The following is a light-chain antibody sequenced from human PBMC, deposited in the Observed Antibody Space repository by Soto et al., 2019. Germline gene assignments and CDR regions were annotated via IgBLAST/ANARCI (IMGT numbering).Light chain of an antibody. CDR2: GAS. V-gene: IGKV3-20*01. J-gene: IGKJ1*01. CDR3: QEDDSSPRT. CDR1: QSVSSNY. Sequence: EVMLTQSPGTLSLSPGERATLSCRASQSVSSNYLAWYQQKSGQAPRLLIYGASNSATGIPDRFSGSGSWTDFTLTNRRLEPEDVADYYYQEDDSSPRTFGRGTKVEFK.